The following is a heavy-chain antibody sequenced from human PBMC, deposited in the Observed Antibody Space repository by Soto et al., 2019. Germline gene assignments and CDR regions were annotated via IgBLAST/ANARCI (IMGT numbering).Heavy chain of an antibody. V-gene: IGHV3-11*04. CDR2: IGDTGRTI. CDR1: GFTFSDYY. Sequence: QVQLVESGGGLVKPGGSLRLSCAASGFTFSDYYMSWIRQAPGKGLEWLSYIGDTGRTIYYGDSMKGRFTISRDNAKNSLYLEMNSLRAEDTAVYYCARESEDLTSNFDYWGQGTLVTVSS. J-gene: IGHJ4*02. CDR3: ARESEDLTSNFDY.